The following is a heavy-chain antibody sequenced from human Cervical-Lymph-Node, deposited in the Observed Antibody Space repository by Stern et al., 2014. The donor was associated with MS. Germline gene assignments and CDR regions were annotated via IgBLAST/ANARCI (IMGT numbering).Heavy chain of an antibody. V-gene: IGHV1-18*01. CDR3: ARERLRDFNDYHFDS. CDR2: ISSYNGNT. CDR1: GYTFTTPNYG. J-gene: IGHJ4*02. D-gene: IGHD4-11*01. Sequence: QVQLVQSGPEVRQPGASVRVSCTASGYTFTTPNYGIAWVREAPGRGLEWMGWISSYNGNTVYAQKLQDRVTMTTDTSTSTAYMELRSLRSDDTAFYYCARERLRDFNDYHFDSWGQGTLVTVSS.